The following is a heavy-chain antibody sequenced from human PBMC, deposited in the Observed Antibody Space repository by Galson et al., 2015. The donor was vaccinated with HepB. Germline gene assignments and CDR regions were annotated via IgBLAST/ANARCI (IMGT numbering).Heavy chain of an antibody. CDR3: ARGHHSYDAFDI. CDR1: GFSLTTSAEG. D-gene: IGHD1-26*01. CDR2: VYWNDNK. V-gene: IGHV2-5*01. J-gene: IGHJ3*02. Sequence: PALVKPTQTLTLTCTFSGFSLTTSAEGVGWIRQPPGKALEWLALVYWNDNKRYSPSLKSRLTITKDTSKNQVVLTMTSMDPVDTATYYCARGHHSYDAFDIWGQGTMVTVSS.